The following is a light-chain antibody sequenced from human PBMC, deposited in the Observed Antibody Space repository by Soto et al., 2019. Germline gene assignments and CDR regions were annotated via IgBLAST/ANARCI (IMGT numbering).Light chain of an antibody. V-gene: IGKV3-11*01. CDR2: DAS. J-gene: IGKJ3*01. CDR3: QQRRNWPLIFT. CDR1: QSVSSY. Sequence: EIVLTQSPATLSLSPGERATLSCRASQSVSSYLAWYQQKPGQAPRLLIYDASNRATGIPARFSGSGSGTDFTLTISSLEPEDFAVYYCQQRRNWPLIFTFGPGTKVDIK.